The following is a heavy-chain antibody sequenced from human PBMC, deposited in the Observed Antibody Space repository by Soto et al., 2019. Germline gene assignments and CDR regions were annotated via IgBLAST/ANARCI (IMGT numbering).Heavy chain of an antibody. CDR1: GYTFTSYG. J-gene: IGHJ3*02. D-gene: IGHD6-6*01. V-gene: IGHV1-18*01. CDR3: ATDPGGASSSSPAFDI. Sequence: ASVKVSCKASGYTFTSYGISWVRQAPGQGLEWMGGISAYNGKTNYAQKLQGRVTMTQNTSTNTAYMELSSLRSEDTAVYYCATDPGGASSSSPAFDIWGQGTMVTVSS. CDR2: ISAYNGKT.